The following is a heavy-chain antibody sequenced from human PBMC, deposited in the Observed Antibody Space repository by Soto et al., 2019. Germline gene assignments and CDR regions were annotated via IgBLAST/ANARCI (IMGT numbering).Heavy chain of an antibody. V-gene: IGHV3-74*01. D-gene: IGHD2-8*01. J-gene: IGHJ4*02. CDR1: GFTFSNYW. Sequence: GGSLRLSFAASGFTFSNYWMHWFRQAPGKGLEWVSHINSDGTSTSFADSVKGRFTISRDNAKNTLYLQMNSLRAEDTAVYYCARGCLPPFDDWVQGTLVTDSS. CDR3: ARGCLPPFDD. CDR2: INSDGTST.